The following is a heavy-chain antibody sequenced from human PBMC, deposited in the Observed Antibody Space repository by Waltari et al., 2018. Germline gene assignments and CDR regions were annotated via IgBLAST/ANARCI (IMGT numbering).Heavy chain of an antibody. CDR1: GGSISSSSYY. J-gene: IGHJ4*02. D-gene: IGHD1-26*01. Sequence: QLQLQESGPGLVKPSETLSLTCTVSGGSISSSSYYWGWIRQPPGKGLEWIGSIYYSGSTDYNPSRKSRVTISVDTSKNQFSLKLSSVTAADTAVYYCARDRVGATPGIDYWGQGTLVTVSS. V-gene: IGHV4-39*07. CDR3: ARDRVGATPGIDY. CDR2: IYYSGST.